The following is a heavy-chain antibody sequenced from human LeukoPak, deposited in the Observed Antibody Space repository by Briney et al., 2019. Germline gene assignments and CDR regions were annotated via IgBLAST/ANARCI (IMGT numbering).Heavy chain of an antibody. Sequence: SSETLSLTCTVSGGSISSSSYYWGWIRRPPGKGLEWIGSIYYSGSTYYNPSLKSRVTISVDTSKNQFSLKLSSVTAADTAVYYCALLGVTYYDFWSGYSNYFDYWGQGTLVTVSS. V-gene: IGHV4-39*01. D-gene: IGHD3-3*01. J-gene: IGHJ4*02. CDR2: IYYSGST. CDR3: ALLGVTYYDFWSGYSNYFDY. CDR1: GGSISSSSYY.